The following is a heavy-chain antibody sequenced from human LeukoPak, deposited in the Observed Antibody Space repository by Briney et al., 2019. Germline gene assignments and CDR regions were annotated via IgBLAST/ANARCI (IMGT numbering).Heavy chain of an antibody. CDR2: IYYSGST. V-gene: IGHV4-59*01. CDR1: GGSISSYY. Sequence: SETLSLTCTVSGGSISSYYWSWIRQPPGKGLEWIGYIYYSGSTNYNPSLKSRVTISVDTSKNQFSLKPSSVTAADTAVYYCARGEYQLLSDYYYGMDVWGQGTTVTVSS. D-gene: IGHD2-2*01. CDR3: ARGEYQLLSDYYYGMDV. J-gene: IGHJ6*02.